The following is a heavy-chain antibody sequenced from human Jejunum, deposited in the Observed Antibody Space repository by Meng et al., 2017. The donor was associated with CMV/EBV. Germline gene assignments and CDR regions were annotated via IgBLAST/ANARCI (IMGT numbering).Heavy chain of an antibody. Sequence: GGYYWHWILQHHSKSLKWIGYLYYTGGTSYDPSLNPPSPVSFSTSKTQFSLSLTSVTAADTAVYYCARAEPGLCSGGSCSIYYFDSWGQGTLVTVSS. V-gene: IGHV4-31*01. J-gene: IGHJ4*02. CDR1: GGYY. CDR3: ARAEPGLCSGGSCSIYYFDS. D-gene: IGHD2-15*01. CDR2: LYYTGGT.